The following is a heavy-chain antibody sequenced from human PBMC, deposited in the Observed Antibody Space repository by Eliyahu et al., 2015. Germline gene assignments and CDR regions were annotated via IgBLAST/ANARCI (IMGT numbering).Heavy chain of an antibody. CDR3: ARLSGGYGKNYFDY. D-gene: IGHD5-12*01. CDR2: IDWDDDK. J-gene: IGHJ4*02. CDR1: GFSLSTSGMR. V-gene: IGHV2-70*04. Sequence: QVTLKESGPALVKPTQTLTLTCTFSGFSLSTSGMRVSWIRQPPGKALEWLARIDWDDDKFYSTSLKTRLTISKDTSKNQVVLTMTNMDPVDTATYYCARLSGGYGKNYFDYWGQGTLVTVSS.